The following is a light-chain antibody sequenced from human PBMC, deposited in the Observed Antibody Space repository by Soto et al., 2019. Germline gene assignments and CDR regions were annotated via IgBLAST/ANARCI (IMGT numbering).Light chain of an antibody. Sequence: DIQMTQSPSSLSASVGDRVTITCRASQGISNYLAWYQQKPGKVPKLLVYAASTLQLGVPSRFSGSGSGTDFTLSTSSLHPEAVATYYCQKYNIAPWTFGQGTKVEIK. J-gene: IGKJ1*01. CDR2: AAS. V-gene: IGKV1-27*01. CDR1: QGISNY. CDR3: QKYNIAPWT.